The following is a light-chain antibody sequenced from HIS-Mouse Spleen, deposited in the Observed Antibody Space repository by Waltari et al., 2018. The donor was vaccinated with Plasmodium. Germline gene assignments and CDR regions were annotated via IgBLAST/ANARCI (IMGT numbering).Light chain of an antibody. J-gene: IGLJ2*01. CDR1: ISSIGSNT. CDR3: AAWDDSLNGVV. V-gene: IGLV1-44*01. CDR2: SNN. Sequence: QSVLTQPPSASGTPGQRVTISCSGSISSIGSNTVNWYQQLPGTAPKLLIYSNNQGPSGVPDRVAGSKSGASASLAISGLQSEDEADYYCAAWDDSLNGVVFAGGTKLTVL.